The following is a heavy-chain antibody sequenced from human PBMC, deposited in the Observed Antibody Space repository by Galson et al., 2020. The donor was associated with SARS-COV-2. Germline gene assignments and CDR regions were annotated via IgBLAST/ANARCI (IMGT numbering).Heavy chain of an antibody. CDR2: ISHYGKIQ. Sequence: GGSLRVSCAASGFTYTNYAMHWVRQAPGKGLEWLTVISHYGKIQVYVDSVKGRFTISRDNSGNMVFLQIVSLRPDDTALYYCTRDVSGGASDIWGQGTMVTVSS. D-gene: IGHD1-26*01. V-gene: IGHV3-30*04. CDR1: GFTYTNYA. J-gene: IGHJ3*02. CDR3: TRDVSGGASDI.